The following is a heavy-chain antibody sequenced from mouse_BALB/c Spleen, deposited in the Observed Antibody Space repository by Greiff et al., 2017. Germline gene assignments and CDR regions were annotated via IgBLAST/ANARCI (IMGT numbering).Heavy chain of an antibody. Sequence: QVQLQQSGAELARPGASVKLSCKASGYTFTSYWMQWVKQRPGQGLEWIGAIYPGDGDTRYTQKFKGKATLTADKSSSTAYMQLSSLASEDSAVYYCARGDYDGFDYWGQGTTLTVSS. CDR3: ARGDYDGFDY. V-gene: IGHV1-87*01. J-gene: IGHJ2*01. CDR2: IYPGDGDT. D-gene: IGHD2-4*01. CDR1: GYTFTSYW.